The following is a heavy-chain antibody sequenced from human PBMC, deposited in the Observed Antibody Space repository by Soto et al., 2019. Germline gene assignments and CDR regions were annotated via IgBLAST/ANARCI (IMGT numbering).Heavy chain of an antibody. D-gene: IGHD2-2*01. CDR1: GYTLTELS. J-gene: IGHJ6*02. CDR3: ATDAVVVPAAMFAGYYYYGMDV. CDR2: FDPEDGET. Sequence: ASVKVSCKVSGYTLTELSMHWVRQAPGKGLEWMGGFDPEDGETIYAQKFQGRVTMTEDTTTDTAYMELSSLRSEDTAVYYCATDAVVVPAAMFAGYYYYGMDVWGQGTTVTVSS. V-gene: IGHV1-24*01.